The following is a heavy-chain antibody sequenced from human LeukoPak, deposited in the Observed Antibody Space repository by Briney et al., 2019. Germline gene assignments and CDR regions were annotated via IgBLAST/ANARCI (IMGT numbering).Heavy chain of an antibody. CDR2: ISSSSTYI. D-gene: IGHD1-20*01. CDR1: GFTFSSYS. CDR3: VTDLHGINWYVD. V-gene: IGHV3-21*01. J-gene: IGHJ4*02. Sequence: GGSLRLSCAASGFTFSSYSMNWVRQAPGKGLEWVSSISSSSTYIYYADSLKGRFTISRDNSKNTLFLQMNSLRAEDTSMYYCVTDLHGINWYVDWGQGTLVTVSS.